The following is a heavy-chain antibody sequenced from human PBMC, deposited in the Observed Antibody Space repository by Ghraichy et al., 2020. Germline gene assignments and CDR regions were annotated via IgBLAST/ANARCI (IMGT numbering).Heavy chain of an antibody. V-gene: IGHV4-31*03. J-gene: IGHJ6*02. CDR2: IYYSGST. CDR3: ARMVRAVSYAMDV. D-gene: IGHD3-10*01. Sequence: SETLSLTCTVSGDSISSGGYYWSWIRQHPGKGLEWIGYIYYSGSTYYNPSLKSRLNISVDTSKTQFSLKLSSVTAADTAVYYCARMVRAVSYAMDVWGQGTTVTVSS. CDR1: GDSISSGGYY.